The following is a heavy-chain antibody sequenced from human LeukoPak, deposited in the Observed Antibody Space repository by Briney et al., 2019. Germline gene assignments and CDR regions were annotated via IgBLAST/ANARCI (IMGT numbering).Heavy chain of an antibody. J-gene: IGHJ4*02. Sequence: ASVKVSCKASGGTFSSYAISWVRQAPGQGLEWMGRIIPILGIANYAQKFQGRVTITADKSTSTAYMELSSLRSEDTAVHYCARETGGSGSYYNPFDYWGQGTLVTVSS. CDR2: IIPILGIA. D-gene: IGHD3-10*01. CDR1: GGTFSSYA. V-gene: IGHV1-69*04. CDR3: ARETGGSGSYYNPFDY.